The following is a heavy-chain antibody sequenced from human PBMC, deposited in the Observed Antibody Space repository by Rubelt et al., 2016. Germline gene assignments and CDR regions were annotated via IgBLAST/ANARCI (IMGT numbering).Heavy chain of an antibody. CDR2: IYYSGST. CDR1: GGSISSYY. D-gene: IGHD2-2*02. CDR3: AGQCREAAAAIPDY. Sequence: QVQLQESGPGLVKPSETLSLTCTVSGGSISSYYWSWIRQPPGKGLEWIGYIYYSGSTNYNPSLSCRVTISVETSTNQFSLKLSSVTAADTAVNYCAGQCREAAAAIPDYWGQGTLVTVSS. V-gene: IGHV4-59*08. J-gene: IGHJ4*02.